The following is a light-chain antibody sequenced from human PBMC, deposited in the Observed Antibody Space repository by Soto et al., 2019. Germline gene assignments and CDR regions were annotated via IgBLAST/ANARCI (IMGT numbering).Light chain of an antibody. Sequence: DIQMTQSPSSLSASVGDRVTITCQASQNINNDLNWYQQKPGKAPKLLIYDASSLEDGVPSRFSGGGSGTDFTLIIRSLQPEDLATYYCQQYESLPYTLGQGTQLEIK. CDR3: QQYESLPYT. CDR1: QNINND. V-gene: IGKV1-33*01. CDR2: DAS. J-gene: IGKJ2*01.